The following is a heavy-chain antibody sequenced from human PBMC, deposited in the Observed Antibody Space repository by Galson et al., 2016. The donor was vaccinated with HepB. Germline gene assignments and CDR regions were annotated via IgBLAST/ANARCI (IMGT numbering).Heavy chain of an antibody. J-gene: IGHJ4*02. CDR3: AKDTLVQGIIGGYFGY. Sequence: SLRLSCAASGFTFTSYAMSWVRQAPGKGLEWVSAVSGSGTITYYTDSVKGRFTISRDNSKNTLYLQMNSLRAEDTAVYYCAKDTLVQGIIGGYFGYWGQGTLVTVSS. D-gene: IGHD3-10*01. V-gene: IGHV3-23*01. CDR1: GFTFTSYA. CDR2: VSGSGTIT.